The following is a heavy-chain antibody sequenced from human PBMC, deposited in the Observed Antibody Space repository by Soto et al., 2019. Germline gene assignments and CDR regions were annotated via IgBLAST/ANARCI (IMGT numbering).Heavy chain of an antibody. CDR2: IYYSGSP. D-gene: IGHD3-9*01. Sequence: QLQLQESGPGLVKPSETLSLTCTVSGGSISSSSYYWGWIRQPPGKGLEWIGRIYYSGSPYYNPSLKSRVTLSVDTSKSQFSLKLTSVTAADTAVYYCARLTLLRYLPRYFDYWGQGTLVTVSS. CDR1: GGSISSSSYY. CDR3: ARLTLLRYLPRYFDY. V-gene: IGHV4-39*01. J-gene: IGHJ4*02.